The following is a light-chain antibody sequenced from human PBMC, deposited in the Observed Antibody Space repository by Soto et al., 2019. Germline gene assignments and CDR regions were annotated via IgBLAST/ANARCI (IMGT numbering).Light chain of an antibody. Sequence: EIVIAHSPATLSFSPGERATLSCRASQSVSSNLAWYQQKPGQAPRLLIYGASNRATGIPDRFSGSGSGTDFTLTISRLEPEDFAVYYCQQHDNSPWMFGQGTKVDIK. CDR1: QSVSSN. J-gene: IGKJ1*01. V-gene: IGKV3-20*01. CDR2: GAS. CDR3: QQHDNSPWM.